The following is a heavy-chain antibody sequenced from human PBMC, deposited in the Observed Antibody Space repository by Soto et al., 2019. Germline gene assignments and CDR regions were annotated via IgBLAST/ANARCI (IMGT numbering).Heavy chain of an antibody. V-gene: IGHV1-18*01. CDR2: ISPSNGQT. J-gene: IGHJ4*02. CDR3: ARVIMIFGEANLGSYFDY. D-gene: IGHD3-3*01. CDR1: GYTFSNFG. Sequence: QVQLVQSGTEVKKPGASVKVSCKASGYTFSNFGLSWVRQAPGQGLEWMGWISPSNGQTIYAQNFHGRVTMTTDTSTATAHMELRSLISDDTAVYYCARVIMIFGEANLGSYFDYWGQGTRVTVSA.